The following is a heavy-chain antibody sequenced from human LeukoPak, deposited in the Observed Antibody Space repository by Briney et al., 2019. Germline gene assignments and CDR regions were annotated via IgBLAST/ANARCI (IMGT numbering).Heavy chain of an antibody. V-gene: IGHV5-51*01. CDR1: GYTFTSYW. CDR3: ARSPWNSYDY. J-gene: IGHJ4*03. Sequence: PGESLLSSSKGSGYTFTSYWIGWVRQMPGKGLEWMGIIHPGDSDTRYSPSFQGQVTISVDKSISTAYLQWSSLKASDTAMYYCARSPWNSYDYWGNGAIVTVSS. D-gene: IGHD1-7*01. CDR2: IHPGDSDT.